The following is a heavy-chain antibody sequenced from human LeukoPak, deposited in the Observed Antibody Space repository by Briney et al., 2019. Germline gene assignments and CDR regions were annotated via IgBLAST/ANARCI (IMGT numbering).Heavy chain of an antibody. CDR3: VRLYYYDASCPPL. D-gene: IGHD3-22*01. CDR1: GGFISNSNYY. J-gene: IGHJ4*02. Sequence: SEDLSLTCTVSGGFISNSNYYWGWIRQPPGKGRDWIGNIYYTGRTYYNSSLNSRVTISVDASKNQFSLRLTSLTAADTAVYYCVRLYYYDASCPPLWGQGTLVIVSS. V-gene: IGHV4-39*01. CDR2: IYYTGRT.